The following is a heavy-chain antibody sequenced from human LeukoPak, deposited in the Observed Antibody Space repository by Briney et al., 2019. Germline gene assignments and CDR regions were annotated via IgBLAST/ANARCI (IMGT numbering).Heavy chain of an antibody. CDR3: VRLGDSSGYYDY. Sequence: PGGSLRLSCAASGFTFSPYWMSWVRQAPGKGLEWVASIKPDGSGKYYVDSVKGRFTISRDNAKNALYLQLNSLRAEGTAVYFCVRLGDSSGYYDYWGQGTLVTVSS. CDR1: GFTFSPYW. J-gene: IGHJ4*02. V-gene: IGHV3-7*01. CDR2: IKPDGSGK. D-gene: IGHD3-22*01.